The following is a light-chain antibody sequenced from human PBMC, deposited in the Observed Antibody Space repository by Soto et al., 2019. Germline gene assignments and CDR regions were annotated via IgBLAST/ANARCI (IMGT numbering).Light chain of an antibody. J-gene: IGKJ3*01. V-gene: IGKV4-1*01. CDR1: QSALYTSNNKNY. Sequence: IVMTQSPDSLAVSLGERATINCKSSQSALYTSNNKNYLAWYQHKPGQPPKLLISWASSRESGVPDRFSGSGSGTDFTLTISSLQAEDVAVYYCQHYYSSPFTFGPGTKVDIK. CDR3: QHYYSSPFT. CDR2: WAS.